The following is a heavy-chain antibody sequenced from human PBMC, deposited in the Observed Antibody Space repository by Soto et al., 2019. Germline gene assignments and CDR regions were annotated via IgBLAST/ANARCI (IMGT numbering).Heavy chain of an antibody. CDR1: GGYVSSYY. V-gene: IGHV4-59*02. D-gene: IGHD6-19*01. CDR2: SGST. Sequence: QVQLQESGPGLVKPSETLSLTCTVSGGYVSSYYWSWIRQPPGQGLEWIGYSGSTNYNPSLKSRDTISVDTSKIQFSLNLSSVTAADTAVYYCARLSAGRLDPWGQGTLVTVAS. J-gene: IGHJ5*02. CDR3: ARLSAGRLDP.